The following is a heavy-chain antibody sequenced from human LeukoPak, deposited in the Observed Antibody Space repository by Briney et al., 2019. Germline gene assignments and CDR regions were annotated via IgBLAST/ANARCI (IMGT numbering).Heavy chain of an antibody. V-gene: IGHV4-31*03. D-gene: IGHD3-3*01. Sequence: PSDTLSLTCTVSGGSISSSGYFWSWIRQHPGEGLEWIGYIYYSGSAYDTPSLKSRLTISVDTSKNQFSLKLSSVTAAGTAVYYCARDLRIFGVVIPRGAFDIWGQGTMVTVSS. CDR2: IYYSGSA. CDR1: GGSISSSGYF. CDR3: ARDLRIFGVVIPRGAFDI. J-gene: IGHJ3*02.